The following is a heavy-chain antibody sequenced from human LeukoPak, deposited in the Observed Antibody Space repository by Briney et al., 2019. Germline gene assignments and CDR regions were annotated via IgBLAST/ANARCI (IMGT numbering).Heavy chain of an antibody. CDR2: INPNSGGT. D-gene: IGHD6-19*01. V-gene: IGHV1-2*02. CDR3: AAMGAVAGENYYYYYYMDV. J-gene: IGHJ6*03. Sequence: GASVKVSCKASGYTFTGYYMHWVRQAPGQGLEWMGWINPNSGGTNYAQKFQGRVTMTRDTSISTAYMELSRLRSDDTAVYYCAAMGAVAGENYYYYYYMDVWGKGTTVTVSS. CDR1: GYTFTGYY.